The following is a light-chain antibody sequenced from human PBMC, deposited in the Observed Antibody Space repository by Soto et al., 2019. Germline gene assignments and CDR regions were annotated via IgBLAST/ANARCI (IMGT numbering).Light chain of an antibody. CDR1: QTPKNY. V-gene: IGKV1-39*01. Sequence: DIQMTQSPSSLSASVGDTVTITCRAGQTPKNYVNWYQQKPGRVPKLLIYAATALQSGAPDRFAATASGTDFTLTIMSLQPEDSGTYYCQQSYTSVQTFGQGTKLEIK. CDR2: AAT. J-gene: IGKJ2*01. CDR3: QQSYTSVQT.